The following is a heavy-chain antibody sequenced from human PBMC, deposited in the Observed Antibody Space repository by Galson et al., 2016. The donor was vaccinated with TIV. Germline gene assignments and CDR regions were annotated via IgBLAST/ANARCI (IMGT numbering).Heavy chain of an antibody. V-gene: IGHV4-4*07. CDR1: GGSISSYY. CDR2: IYSSGST. Sequence: SETLSLTCTVSGGSISSYYWSWIRQPAGKGLEWIGRIYSSGSTKYNTSLKSRVTMSVDTSKNQFSLNLKSVTAADTAVYYCARQSLAVAGAPFDPWGQGTLVTGSS. D-gene: IGHD6-19*01. J-gene: IGHJ5*02. CDR3: ARQSLAVAGAPFDP.